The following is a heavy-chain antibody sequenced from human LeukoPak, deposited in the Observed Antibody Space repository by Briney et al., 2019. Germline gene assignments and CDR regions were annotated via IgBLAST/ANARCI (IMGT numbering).Heavy chain of an antibody. CDR2: ISWHDDK. Sequence: SGPTLVKPTPTLTLTCTFSGFSLSTRGVGVGWIRQPPGKALEWLALISWHDDKRYSPSLKSRLTITKDTSKNQVVLTMTNMDPVDTATYYCAHNSRNLVVPAAPFDYWGQGTLVTVSS. CDR3: AHNSRNLVVPAAPFDY. J-gene: IGHJ4*02. V-gene: IGHV2-5*01. D-gene: IGHD2-2*01. CDR1: GFSLSTRGVG.